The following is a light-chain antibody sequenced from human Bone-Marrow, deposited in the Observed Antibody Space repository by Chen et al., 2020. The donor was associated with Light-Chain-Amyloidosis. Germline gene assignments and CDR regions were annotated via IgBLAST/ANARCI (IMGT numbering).Light chain of an antibody. J-gene: IGLJ3*02. V-gene: IGLV3-21*02. CDR2: DES. CDR1: NIGTTS. CDR3: QVWDRSSDRPV. Sequence: SYVLTQPSSVSAATGQTATIACGGNNIGTTSVHWYQQTPGQAPLLVVYDESDRPSGIPERSSGSNSGNTATLTISRVEAGDEADYYCQVWDRSSDRPVFGGGTKLTVL.